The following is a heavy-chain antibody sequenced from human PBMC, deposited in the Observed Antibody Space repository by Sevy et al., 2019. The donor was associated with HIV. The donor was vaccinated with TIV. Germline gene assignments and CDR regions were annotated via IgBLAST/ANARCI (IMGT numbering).Heavy chain of an antibody. J-gene: IGHJ5*02. CDR1: GFTFNDYA. CDR2: ISSDGDNT. D-gene: IGHD2-15*01. Sequence: GGSLRLSCAASGFTFNDYALHWVRQAPGKGLEWVAIISSDGDNTYYADTVKGRFTISRDNSKKTVYLQMNRLTAEDTAVYYCVREGAPYRNIRYCSGNNCFYNWFDPWGQGTLVTVSS. CDR3: VREGAPYRNIRYCSGNNCFYNWFDP. V-gene: IGHV3-30-3*01.